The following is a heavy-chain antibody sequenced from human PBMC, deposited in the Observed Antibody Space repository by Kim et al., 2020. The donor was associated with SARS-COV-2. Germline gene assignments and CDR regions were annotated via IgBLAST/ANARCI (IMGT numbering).Heavy chain of an antibody. CDR2: ISGSGGST. D-gene: IGHD6-19*01. Sequence: GGSLRLSCAASGFTFSSYAMSWVRQAPGKGLEWVSAISGSGGSTYYADSVKGRFTISRDNSKNTLYLQMNSLRAEDTAVYYCATQEMAAIDFDYWGQGTLVTVSS. V-gene: IGHV3-23*01. CDR1: GFTFSSYA. CDR3: ATQEMAAIDFDY. J-gene: IGHJ4*02.